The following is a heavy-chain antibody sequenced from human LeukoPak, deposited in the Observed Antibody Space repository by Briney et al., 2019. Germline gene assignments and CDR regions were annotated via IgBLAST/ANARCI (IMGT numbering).Heavy chain of an antibody. CDR2: ISSSGSTI. J-gene: IGHJ4*02. CDR3: TRHVVGDMDPPFDC. V-gene: IGHV3-11*01. CDR1: GFTFSDYY. Sequence: PGGSLRLSCAASGFTFSDYYMSWIRQAPGKGLEWVSYISSSGSTIYYADSVKGRFTISRDNAKNSLYLQMNSLKTEDTAVYYCTRHVVGDMDPPFDCWGQGTLVTVSS. D-gene: IGHD1-26*01.